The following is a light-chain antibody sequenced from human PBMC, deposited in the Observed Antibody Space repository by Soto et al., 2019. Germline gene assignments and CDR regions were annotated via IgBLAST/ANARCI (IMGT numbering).Light chain of an antibody. CDR2: WAS. V-gene: IGKV4-1*01. CDR1: QSVLYSSNNKNY. Sequence: DIVMTQSPDSLAVSLGERATINCKSSQSVLYSSNNKNYLAWYQQKPGQTPKLLIYWASIRESGVPDRFSGSGSGTDFTLTISSLQAEDVAVYYCQQYYSNPPMFTFGQGTKLEIK. CDR3: QQYYSNPPMFT. J-gene: IGKJ2*01.